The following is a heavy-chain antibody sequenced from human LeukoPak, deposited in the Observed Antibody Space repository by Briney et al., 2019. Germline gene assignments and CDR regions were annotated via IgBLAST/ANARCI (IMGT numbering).Heavy chain of an antibody. CDR3: AKEGFRIHYGMDV. CDR1: GFTFSSYG. CDR2: IRYDGSNK. V-gene: IGHV3-30*02. D-gene: IGHD3-10*01. Sequence: GVSLRLSCAASGFTFSSYGMHWVRQAPGKGLEWVAFIRYDGSNKYYADSVKGRFTISRDNSKNTLYLQMNSLRAEDTAVYYCAKEGFRIHYGMDVWGQGTTVTVSS. J-gene: IGHJ6*02.